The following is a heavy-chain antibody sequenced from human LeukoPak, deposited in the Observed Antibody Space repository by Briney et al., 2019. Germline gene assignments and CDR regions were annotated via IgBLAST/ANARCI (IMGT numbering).Heavy chain of an antibody. Sequence: GGSLRLSCAASGFTFSNYWVHWVRQAPGKGLVWVSRINSDGSSRNYADSVKGRFTISRDNAKNTLYLQMNSLRAEDTAVYYCASGSSHRIAAGGDYWGQGTLVTVSS. CDR3: ASGSSHRIAAGGDY. V-gene: IGHV3-74*01. D-gene: IGHD6-13*01. CDR2: INSDGSSR. J-gene: IGHJ4*02. CDR1: GFTFSNYW.